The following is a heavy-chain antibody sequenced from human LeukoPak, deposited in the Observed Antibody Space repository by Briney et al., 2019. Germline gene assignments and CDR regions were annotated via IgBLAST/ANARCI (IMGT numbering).Heavy chain of an antibody. V-gene: IGHV3-7*01. CDR3: ARDLDFVDITMAHRDALDI. CDR1: GFSFSNFY. Sequence: GGPLRLSCAASGFSFSNFYMNWVRQAPGQGLEWVANIRQDGSAEKYADAVRGRFTISRDNAKNSLYLQMNSLRVEDSAVYYCARDLDFVDITMAHRDALDIWGQGTIVTVSS. D-gene: IGHD5-18*01. CDR2: IRQDGSAE. J-gene: IGHJ3*02.